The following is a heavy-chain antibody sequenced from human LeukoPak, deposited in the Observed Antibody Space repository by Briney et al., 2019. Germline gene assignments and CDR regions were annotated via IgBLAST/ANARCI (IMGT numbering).Heavy chain of an antibody. D-gene: IGHD6-13*01. CDR3: ARDRGSSWSTDAFDI. V-gene: IGHV1-69*05. J-gene: IGHJ3*02. Sequence: AASVKVSCKASGGTFSSYAISWVRQAPGQGLEWMGGIIPIFGTANYAQKFQGRVTITTDESTSTAYMELSSLRSEDTAVYCCARDRGSSWSTDAFDIWGQGTMVTVSS. CDR2: IIPIFGTA. CDR1: GGTFSSYA.